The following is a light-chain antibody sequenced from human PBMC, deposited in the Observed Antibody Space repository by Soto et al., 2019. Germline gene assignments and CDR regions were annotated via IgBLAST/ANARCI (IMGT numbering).Light chain of an antibody. CDR1: GSNIGSNF. CDR2: NNN. V-gene: IGLV1-44*01. Sequence: QSVLTQPPSASGTPGQRVTISCSGSGSNIGSNFVSWYQQLPRAAPKLLMYNNNQRPSGVPDRFSGSKSGTSASLAVSGLQSEDEADYYCAAWDNSLNGVVFGGGTKATVL. J-gene: IGLJ2*01. CDR3: AAWDNSLNGVV.